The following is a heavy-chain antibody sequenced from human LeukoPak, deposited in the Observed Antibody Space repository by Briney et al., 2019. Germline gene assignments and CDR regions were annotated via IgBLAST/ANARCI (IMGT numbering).Heavy chain of an antibody. D-gene: IGHD2-21*02. Sequence: PGGSLRLSCAASGFTFSSYSMNWVRQAPGKGLEWVSSISSSSSYIYYADSVKGRFTISRDNAKNSLYLQMNSLRAEDTAVYYCARGKPAYCGGDCYEYAFDIWGQGTMVTVSS. CDR1: GFTFSSYS. J-gene: IGHJ3*02. V-gene: IGHV3-21*01. CDR3: ARGKPAYCGGDCYEYAFDI. CDR2: ISSSSSYI.